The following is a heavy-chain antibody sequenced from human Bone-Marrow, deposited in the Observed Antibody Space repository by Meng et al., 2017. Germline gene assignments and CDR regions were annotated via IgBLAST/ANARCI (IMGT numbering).Heavy chain of an antibody. Sequence: SETLSLTCNVSGGSISSRSYYWAWIRQPPGKTMEWIGSIHQSGSTYYNPSPKSRIIMSADMSKNQFSLKVWSVTAADTAVYYCTRRASFFGAGSFDWWGQGTLVTVSS. CDR3: TRRASFFGAGSFDW. D-gene: IGHD3-10*01. CDR1: GGSISSRSYY. CDR2: IHQSGST. J-gene: IGHJ4*02. V-gene: IGHV4-39*07.